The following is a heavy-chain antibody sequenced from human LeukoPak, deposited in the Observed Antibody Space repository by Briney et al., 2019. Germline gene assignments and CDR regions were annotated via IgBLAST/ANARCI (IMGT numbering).Heavy chain of an antibody. D-gene: IGHD6-13*01. CDR2: INPNSGGT. CDR3: ARDLSGSRQNHWFDP. CDR1: GYTFTGYY. J-gene: IGHJ5*02. Sequence: ASVKVSCKASGYTFTGYYMHWVRQAPGQGLEWMGWINPNSGGTNYAQKFQGRVTMTRDTSISTAYMELSRLRSDDTAVYYCARDLSGSRQNHWFDPWGQGTLVTVSS. V-gene: IGHV1-2*02.